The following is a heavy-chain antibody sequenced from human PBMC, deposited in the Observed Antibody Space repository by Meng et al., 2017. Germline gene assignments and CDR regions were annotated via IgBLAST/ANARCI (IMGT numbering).Heavy chain of an antibody. V-gene: IGHV1-2*02. CDR2: INPNNGGT. D-gene: IGHD3-10*01. CDR1: GYTFTGYY. CDR3: ARSWVYGSSVPYYFDY. J-gene: IGHJ4*02. Sequence: ASVKVSCKASGYTFTGYYMHWVRQAPGQGLEWMGWINPNNGGTNYAQKFQGRVTMTRDTSISTAYTELSRLRSDDTAVYYGARSWVYGSSVPYYFDYWGQGTLVTVSS.